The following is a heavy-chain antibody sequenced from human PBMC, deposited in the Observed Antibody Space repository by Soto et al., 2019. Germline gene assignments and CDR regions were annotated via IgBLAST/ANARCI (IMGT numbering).Heavy chain of an antibody. V-gene: IGHV4-59*01. CDR1: GGSISSYY. CDR2: IYYSGST. Sequence: QVQLQESGPGLVKPSETLSLTCTVSGGSISSYYWSWIRQPPGKGLEWIGYIYYSGSTNYNPSLTSRVTISVDTSKTQFSLKLSSVTAADTAVYYCARTIQNLWFDPWGQGTLVTVSS. J-gene: IGHJ5*02. CDR3: ARTIQNLWFDP.